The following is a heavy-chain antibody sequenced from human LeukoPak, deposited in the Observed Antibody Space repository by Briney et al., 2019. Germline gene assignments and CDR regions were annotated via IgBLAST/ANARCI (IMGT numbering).Heavy chain of an antibody. Sequence: VGSLRLSCAASGFPFDEYGMSWVRQAPGKGLEWVPGLNWNGGTTGYADSVKGRFTISRDNAKNSLFLHMTSLRADDTAVYFCARDLVDYYGSGFDYWGQGTLVIVSS. CDR3: ARDLVDYYGSGFDY. D-gene: IGHD3-10*01. V-gene: IGHV3-20*04. CDR2: LNWNGGTT. CDR1: GFPFDEYG. J-gene: IGHJ4*02.